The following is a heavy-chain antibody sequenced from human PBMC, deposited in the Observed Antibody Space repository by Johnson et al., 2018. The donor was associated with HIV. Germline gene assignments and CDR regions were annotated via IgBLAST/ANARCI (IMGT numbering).Heavy chain of an antibody. J-gene: IGHJ3*02. D-gene: IGHD3-22*01. CDR1: GFTFSSYA. Sequence: LVESGGGVVQPGRSLRLSCAASGFTFSSYAMHWVRQAPGNGLEWVAVISYDGSNKYYADSVKGRFTISRDNSKNTLYLQMNSLRAEDTAVYYCARAYDSSGYYRDDAFDIWGQGTMVTVSS. V-gene: IGHV3-30*04. CDR3: ARAYDSSGYYRDDAFDI. CDR2: ISYDGSNK.